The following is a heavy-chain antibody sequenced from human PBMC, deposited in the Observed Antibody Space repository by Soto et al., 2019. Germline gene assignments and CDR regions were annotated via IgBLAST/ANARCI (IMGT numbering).Heavy chain of an antibody. CDR3: ARMGDGPYYYYGMDV. Sequence: ASVKVSCKASGYSFTSYGISWGRQAPGQGLEWMGWINGYNGNTNYAQKLQGRVTMTTDTSTSTAYMELRSLRSDDTAVYYCARMGDGPYYYYGMDVWGQGTTVTVSS. CDR2: INGYNGNT. CDR1: GYSFTSYG. V-gene: IGHV1-18*01. D-gene: IGHD3-16*01. J-gene: IGHJ6*02.